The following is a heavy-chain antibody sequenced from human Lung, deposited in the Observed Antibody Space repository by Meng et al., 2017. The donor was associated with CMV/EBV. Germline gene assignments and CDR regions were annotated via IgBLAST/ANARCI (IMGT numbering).Heavy chain of an antibody. CDR2: IWHGGNT. J-gene: IGHJ4*02. V-gene: IGHV4-4*01. CDR1: GGSISGRPW. Sequence: SLTCSVTGGSISGRPWWNWVRQRPGKGLEWIGEIWHGGNTNYNVTLKSRVTLSIDKSNNQFSLKLNSVTAADTAVYFCARGELALGFDSWGQGILVTVSS. D-gene: IGHD1-7*01. CDR3: ARGELALGFDS.